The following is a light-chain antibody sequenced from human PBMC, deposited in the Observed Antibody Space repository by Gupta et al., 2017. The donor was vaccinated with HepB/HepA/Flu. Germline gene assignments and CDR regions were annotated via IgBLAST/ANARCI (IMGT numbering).Light chain of an antibody. Sequence: QSVLMLPLSVSGSPGQSVTIPCTGSSFNIGAGYDVHWYQYLPGTAPKLLIYGNSNRHSGVPYRFSGYKSGTSASLAITGLQADDEAEYSCQSYDSSLSCFGVVFGGGTKLTVL. CDR3: QSYDSSLSCFGVV. J-gene: IGLJ2*01. CDR1: SFNIGAGYD. CDR2: GNS. V-gene: IGLV1-40*01.